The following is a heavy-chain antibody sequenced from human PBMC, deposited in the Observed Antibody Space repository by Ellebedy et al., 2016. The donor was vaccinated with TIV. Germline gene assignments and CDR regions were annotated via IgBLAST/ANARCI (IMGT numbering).Heavy chain of an antibody. V-gene: IGHV4-59*12. J-gene: IGHJ5*02. Sequence: MPSETLSLTCTVSGASISGDSWTWIRQSPGRGLEWVGHIAFSGVTNYNPSLKGRVTISVDPSNKQLSLKLTSVTAADTAVYYCEMRGQNDPASFDPWGQGTLVTVSP. CDR2: IAFSGVT. CDR1: GASISGDS. CDR3: EMRGQNDPASFDP. D-gene: IGHD2/OR15-2a*01.